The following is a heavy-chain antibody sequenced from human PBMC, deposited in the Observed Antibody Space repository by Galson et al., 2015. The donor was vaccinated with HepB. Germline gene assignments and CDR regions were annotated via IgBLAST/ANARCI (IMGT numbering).Heavy chain of an antibody. CDR3: AREKQFIRSSSWSGLGY. CDR2: INPSGGST. Sequence: SVKVSCKASGYTFTSYYMHWVRQAPGQGLEWMGIINPSGGSTSYAQKFQGRVTMTRDTSTSAVYMELSSLRSEDTAVYYCAREKQFIRSSSWSGLGYWGQGTLVTVSS. CDR1: GYTFTSYY. J-gene: IGHJ4*02. V-gene: IGHV1-46*01. D-gene: IGHD6-13*01.